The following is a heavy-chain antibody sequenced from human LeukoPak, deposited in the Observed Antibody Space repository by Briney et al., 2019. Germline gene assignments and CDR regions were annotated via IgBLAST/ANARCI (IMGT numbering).Heavy chain of an antibody. J-gene: IGHJ4*02. D-gene: IGHD6-13*01. CDR2: INPNSGGT. CDR3: ARDTIAAAGFDY. Sequence: ASVKVSCKASGYTFTGYYMHWVRQAPGQGLGWMGWINPNSGGTNYAQMLQGRVTMTRDTSISTAYMELSRLRSDDTAVYYCARDTIAAAGFDYWGQGTLVTVSS. CDR1: GYTFTGYY. V-gene: IGHV1-2*02.